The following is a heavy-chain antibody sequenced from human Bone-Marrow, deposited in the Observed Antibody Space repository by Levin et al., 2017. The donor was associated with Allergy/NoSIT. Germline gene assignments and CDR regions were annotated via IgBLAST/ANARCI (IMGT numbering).Heavy chain of an antibody. CDR3: ARDRGMYCSSTSCPTTYFDY. J-gene: IGHJ4*02. V-gene: IGHV3-7*04. D-gene: IGHD2-2*01. CDR2: IKQDGSEK. Sequence: GGSLRLSCAASGFTFSSYWMSWVRQAPGKGLEWVANIKQDGSEKYYVDSVKGRFTISRDNAKNSLYLQMNSLRAEDTAVYYCARDRGMYCSSTSCPTTYFDYWGQGTLVTVSS. CDR1: GFTFSSYW.